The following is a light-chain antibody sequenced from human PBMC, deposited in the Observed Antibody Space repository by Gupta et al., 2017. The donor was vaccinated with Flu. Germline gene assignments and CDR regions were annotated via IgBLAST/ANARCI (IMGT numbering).Light chain of an antibody. V-gene: IGLV2-11*03. CDR2: DVR. CDR1: RSDVGGYDC. CDR3: CSDAGSDVV. J-gene: IGLJ2*01. Sequence: QAGTISCTGTRSDVGGYDCVSWYQQHPGKGHNLLIYDVRKRTAAGPDRFSGYKSGNTATLTISGVQAEDEDDYYCCSDAGSDVVFGGGTKLTVL.